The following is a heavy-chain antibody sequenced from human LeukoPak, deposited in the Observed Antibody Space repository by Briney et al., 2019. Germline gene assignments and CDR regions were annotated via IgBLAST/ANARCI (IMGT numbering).Heavy chain of an antibody. Sequence: PSETLSLTCTVSGGSISIYYWNWLRQPAGKRLEWIGRIFTSGITNYNPSLKSRVTMSVDTSKNQFSLNLSSVTAADTAVYYCARESSGSYYNPQGYMDVWGKGTTVTVSS. V-gene: IGHV4-4*07. CDR1: GGSISIYY. J-gene: IGHJ6*03. D-gene: IGHD3-10*01. CDR3: ARESSGSYYNPQGYMDV. CDR2: IFTSGIT.